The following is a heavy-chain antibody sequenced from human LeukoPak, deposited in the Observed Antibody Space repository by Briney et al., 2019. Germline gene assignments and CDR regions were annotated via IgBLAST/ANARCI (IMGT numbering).Heavy chain of an antibody. CDR2: INPNSGGT. D-gene: IGHD6-19*01. V-gene: IGHV1-2*06. CDR3: ARGIAVAGCFDY. Sequence: ASVKVSCKASGYTFTGYYMHWVRQAPGQGLEWMGRINPNSGGTNYAQKFQGRVTMTRDTSISTAYMELSRLRSDDTAVYYCARGIAVAGCFDYWGQGTLVTVSS. J-gene: IGHJ4*02. CDR1: GYTFTGYY.